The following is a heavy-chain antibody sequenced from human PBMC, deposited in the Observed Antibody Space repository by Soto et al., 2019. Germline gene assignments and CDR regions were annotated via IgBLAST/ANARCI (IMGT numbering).Heavy chain of an antibody. CDR1: GYTFTGYY. CDR3: ARVRGVVANTRGYAFDI. Sequence: ASVKVSCKASGYTFTGYYMHWVRQAPGQGLEWMGWINPNTGGTNYAQKFQGWVTMTRDTSISTAYMELSRLRSDDTAVYYCARVRGVVANTRGYAFDIWGQGTMVTVSS. J-gene: IGHJ3*02. D-gene: IGHD2-15*01. V-gene: IGHV1-2*04. CDR2: INPNTGGT.